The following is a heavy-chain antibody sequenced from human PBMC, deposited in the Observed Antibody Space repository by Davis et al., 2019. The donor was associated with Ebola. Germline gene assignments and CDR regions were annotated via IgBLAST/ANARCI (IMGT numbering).Heavy chain of an antibody. CDR1: GFTFSTYW. V-gene: IGHV3-7*01. D-gene: IGHD2-15*01. CDR2: IKQDGSEK. CDR3: ARRRCSGGSCYYFDY. Sequence: PGGSLRLSCAASGFTFSTYWMSWVRQAPGKGLEWVANIKQDGSEKYYVDSVKGRFTISRDNAKNSLYLQMNSLRAEDTAVCYCARRRCSGGSCYYFDYWGQGTLVTVSS. J-gene: IGHJ4*02.